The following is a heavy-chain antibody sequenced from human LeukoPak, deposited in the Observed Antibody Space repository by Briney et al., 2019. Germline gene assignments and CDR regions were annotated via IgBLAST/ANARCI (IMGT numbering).Heavy chain of an antibody. J-gene: IGHJ4*02. V-gene: IGHV4-39*01. CDR3: ATYSGSYLLLDY. CDR1: GGSISSSSYY. CDR2: IYYSGST. Sequence: SETLSLTCTVSGGSISSSSYYWGWIRQPPGQGLGWIGSIYYSGSTYYNPSLKSRVTISVDTSKNQFSLKLSSVTAADTAVYYCATYSGSYLLLDYWGQGTLVTVSS. D-gene: IGHD1-26*01.